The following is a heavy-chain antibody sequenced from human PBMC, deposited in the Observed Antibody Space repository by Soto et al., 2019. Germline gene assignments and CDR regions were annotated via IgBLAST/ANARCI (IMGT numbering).Heavy chain of an antibody. J-gene: IGHJ5*01. Sequence: GGSLRLSCAASGFTVSSICMSWVRQAPGMGLEWVSVIYSGDNGYYPDSVKGRFVISRDNSKNTLYLQMNSLRVEDTAVYFCARTIVESTQGWLDPWGQGTLVTVSS. CDR2: IYSGDNG. CDR1: GFTVSSIC. D-gene: IGHD1-26*01. V-gene: IGHV3-66*01. CDR3: ARTIVESTQGWLDP.